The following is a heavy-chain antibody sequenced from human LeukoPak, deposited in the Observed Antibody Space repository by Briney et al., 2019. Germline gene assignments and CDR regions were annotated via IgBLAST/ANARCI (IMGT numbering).Heavy chain of an antibody. CDR1: GSRFTSYW. D-gene: IGHD2-2*01. V-gene: IGHV5-51*01. CDR3: ARHRKVECRSTSCYYMDV. J-gene: IGHJ6*03. Sequence: GESLDISLKGSGSRFTSYWIGWVRPMPGKGLGWRGIIYPGDSDTRYSPSFQGQVTISADKSISTAYLQWSSLKASDTAMYYCARHRKVECRSTSCYYMDVWGKGTTVTVSS. CDR2: IYPGDSDT.